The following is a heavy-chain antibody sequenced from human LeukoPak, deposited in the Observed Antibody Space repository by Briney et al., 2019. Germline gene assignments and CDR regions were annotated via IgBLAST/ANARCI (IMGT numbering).Heavy chain of an antibody. V-gene: IGHV1-18*01. Sequence: ASVKVSCKASGYTFTSYGISWVRQAPGQGLEWMGWISAYNGNTNYAQKLQGRVTMTTDTSTSTAYMELRSLRSDDTAVYYCARGGVLVGGIVLMVCAPYFDYWGQGTLVTVSS. CDR3: ARGGVLVGGIVLMVCAPYFDY. D-gene: IGHD2-8*01. CDR2: ISAYNGNT. CDR1: GYTFTSYG. J-gene: IGHJ4*02.